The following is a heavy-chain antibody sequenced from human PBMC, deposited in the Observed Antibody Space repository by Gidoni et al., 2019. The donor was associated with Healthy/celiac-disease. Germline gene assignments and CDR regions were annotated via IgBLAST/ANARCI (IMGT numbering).Heavy chain of an antibody. CDR3: ARERELRHDYVWGSSYYGMDV. V-gene: IGHV3-48*02. CDR1: GFTFSSYS. CDR2: ISSSSSTI. Sequence: EVQLVESGGGLVQPGGSLRLSCAASGFTFSSYSMNWVRQAPGKGLEWVSYISSSSSTIYYADSVKGRFTISRDNAKNSLYLQMNSLRDEDTAVYYCARERELRHDYVWGSSYYGMDVWGQGTTVTVSS. D-gene: IGHD3-16*01. J-gene: IGHJ6*02.